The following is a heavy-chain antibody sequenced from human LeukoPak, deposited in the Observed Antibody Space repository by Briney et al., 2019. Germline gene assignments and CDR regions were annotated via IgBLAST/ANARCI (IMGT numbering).Heavy chain of an antibody. D-gene: IGHD6-13*01. V-gene: IGHV1-8*01. CDR1: GYTFTSYD. CDR3: ARSTRTKQQLSIGY. Sequence: ASVKVSCKASGYTFTSYDINWVRQATGQGLEWMGWMNPNSGNAGYAQKFQGRVTMTRNTSISTAYMELSSLRSEDTAVYYCARSTRTKQQLSIGYWGQGTLVTVSS. J-gene: IGHJ4*02. CDR2: MNPNSGNA.